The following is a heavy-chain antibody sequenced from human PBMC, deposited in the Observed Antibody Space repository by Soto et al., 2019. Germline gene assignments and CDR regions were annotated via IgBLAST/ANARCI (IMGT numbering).Heavy chain of an antibody. CDR3: VRDGTKTLRDWFDP. CDR2: IYATETT. V-gene: IGHV4-4*07. CDR1: GASISGFY. J-gene: IGHJ5*02. D-gene: IGHD1-1*01. Sequence: SETLSLTCTVSGASISGFYWSWIRKSAGKGLEWIGRIYATETTDYNPTLKSRVMMSVDTSKKQFSLKLRSVTAADTAVYYCVRDGTKTLRDWFDPWGQGISVTVSS.